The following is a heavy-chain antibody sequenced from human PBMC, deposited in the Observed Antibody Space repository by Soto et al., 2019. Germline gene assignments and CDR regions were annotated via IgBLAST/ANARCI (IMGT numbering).Heavy chain of an antibody. V-gene: IGHV4-31*03. J-gene: IGHJ4*02. CDR2: IYYGGTT. CDR1: GGSISSGGDY. D-gene: IGHD3-10*01. CDR3: ARGGSGNYWYFDY. Sequence: QVQLQESDPGLVKPSQTLSLTCTVSGGSISSGGDYWNWIRQHPGKGLEWIGFIYYGGTTDYNPSLKSRVTMSVDTSKNQFSLKLSSVTAADTAVYYCARGGSGNYWYFDYWGQGTLVTVSS.